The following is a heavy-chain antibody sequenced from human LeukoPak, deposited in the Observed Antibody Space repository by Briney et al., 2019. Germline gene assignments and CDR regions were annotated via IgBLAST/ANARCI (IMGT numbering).Heavy chain of an antibody. CDR2: IYYSGST. CDR1: GGSISSYY. Sequence: SETLSLTCTVSGGSISSYYWSWIRQPPGKGLEWIGYIYYSGSTNYNPSLKSRVTISVDTPKNQFSLRLSSVTAADTAVYYCARDWGVSARPGYMDVWGKGTTVTVSS. V-gene: IGHV4-59*01. CDR3: ARDWGVSARPGYMDV. D-gene: IGHD6-6*01. J-gene: IGHJ6*03.